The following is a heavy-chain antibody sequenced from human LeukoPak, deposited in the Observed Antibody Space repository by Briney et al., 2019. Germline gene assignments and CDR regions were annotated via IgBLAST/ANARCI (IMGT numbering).Heavy chain of an antibody. V-gene: IGHV1-18*01. J-gene: IGHJ6*03. CDR3: ARGTMSGSYFDYYYYMDV. D-gene: IGHD1-26*01. CDR2: ISAYNGNT. Sequence: ASVKVSCKASGYTFTSYGISWVRQAPGQGLEWMGWISAYNGNTNYAQKLQGRVTMTTDTSTSTAYMELRSLRSDDTAAYYCARGTMSGSYFDYYYYMDVWGKGTTVTVSS. CDR1: GYTFTSYG.